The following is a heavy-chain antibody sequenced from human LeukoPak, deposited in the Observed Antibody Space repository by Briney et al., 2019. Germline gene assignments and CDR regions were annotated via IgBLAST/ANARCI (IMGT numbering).Heavy chain of an antibody. V-gene: IGHV1-18*01. Sequence: GASVKVSCKASGYTFTSYGISWVRQAPGQGHEWMGWISAYNGNTNYAQKLQGRVTMTTDTSTSTAYMELRSLRSDDTAVYYCARDLTGGGNSGWFDPWGQGTLVTVSS. D-gene: IGHD4-23*01. J-gene: IGHJ5*02. CDR1: GYTFTSYG. CDR2: ISAYNGNT. CDR3: ARDLTGGGNSGWFDP.